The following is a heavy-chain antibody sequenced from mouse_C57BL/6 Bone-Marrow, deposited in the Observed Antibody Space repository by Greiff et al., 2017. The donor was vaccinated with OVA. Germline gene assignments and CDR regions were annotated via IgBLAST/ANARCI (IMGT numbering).Heavy chain of an antibody. CDR2: ISSGSSTI. D-gene: IGHD1-1*01. Sequence: EVKVVASGGGLVKPGGSLKLSCAASGFTFSDYGMHWVRQAPEKGLEWVAYISSGSSTIYYADTVKGRFTISRDNAKNTMFLQMTSLRSEDTAMYYCARPEYYGSSLYFDDWGQGTTLTVSS. J-gene: IGHJ2*01. V-gene: IGHV5-17*01. CDR1: GFTFSDYG. CDR3: ARPEYYGSSLYFDD.